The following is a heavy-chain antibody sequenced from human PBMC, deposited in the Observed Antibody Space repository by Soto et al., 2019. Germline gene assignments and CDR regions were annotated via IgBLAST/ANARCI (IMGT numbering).Heavy chain of an antibody. D-gene: IGHD2-2*01. CDR1: GGTFSSYA. Sequence: QVQLVQSGAEVKKPGSSVKVSCKASGGTFSSYAISWVRQAPGQGLEWTGGIIPIFGTANYVQKFQGRVTITADESTSTAYMELSSLRSEDTAVYYCAKDRPSPIVVVPAAIYGMDVWGQGTTVTVSS. CDR3: AKDRPSPIVVVPAAIYGMDV. J-gene: IGHJ6*02. V-gene: IGHV1-69*01. CDR2: IIPIFGTA.